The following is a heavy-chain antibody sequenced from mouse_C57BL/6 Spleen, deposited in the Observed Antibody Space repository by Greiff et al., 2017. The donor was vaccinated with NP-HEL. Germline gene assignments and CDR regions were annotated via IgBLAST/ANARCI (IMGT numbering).Heavy chain of an antibody. CDR3: TRLRLRQGGYFDY. CDR2: IYPGNSDT. J-gene: IGHJ2*01. D-gene: IGHD2-4*01. Sequence: VQLQQSGTVLARPGASVKMSCKTSGYTFTSYWMHWVKQRPGQGLEWIGAIYPGNSDTSYNQKFKGKAKLTAVTSASTAYMELSSLTNEDSAVYYCTRLRLRQGGYFDYWGQGTTLTVSS. CDR1: GYTFTSYW. V-gene: IGHV1-5*01.